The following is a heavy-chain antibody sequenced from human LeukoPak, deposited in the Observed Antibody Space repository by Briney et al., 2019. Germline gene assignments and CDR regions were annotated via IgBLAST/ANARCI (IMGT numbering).Heavy chain of an antibody. CDR2: IHYSGKP. CDR1: GGSISGSSQY. CDR3: ARLLYDSRGHQYFDY. J-gene: IGHJ4*02. V-gene: IGHV4-39*01. D-gene: IGHD3-22*01. Sequence: SETLSLTCTASGGSISGSSQYWGWIRQPPGKGLEWIGSIHYSGKPYDNPSHKSRFTMSVDTSKNQFSLKLSSVTAADTALYYCARLLYDSRGHQYFDYWGQGTLVTVSS.